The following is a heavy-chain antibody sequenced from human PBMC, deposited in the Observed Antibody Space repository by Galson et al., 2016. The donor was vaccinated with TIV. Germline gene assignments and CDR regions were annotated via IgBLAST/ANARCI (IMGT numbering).Heavy chain of an antibody. J-gene: IGHJ6*02. V-gene: IGHV1-69*04. CDR2: IIPILGVT. Sequence: SVKVSCKASGDTFSSYAISWVRQAPGQGLEWMGRIIPILGVTNHAQNFQGRVTITADKSTSTVYMELSNLRSEDTAVYFCARVSPDSRGGSGMAVWGQGTTVTVSS. CDR1: GDTFSSYA. D-gene: IGHD3-16*01. CDR3: ARVSPDSRGGSGMAV.